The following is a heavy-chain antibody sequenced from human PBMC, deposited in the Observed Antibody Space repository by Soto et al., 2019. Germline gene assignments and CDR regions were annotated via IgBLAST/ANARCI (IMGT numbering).Heavy chain of an antibody. CDR1: GDSISTVDYF. CDR2: IYKSATT. Sequence: SETLSLTCSVSGDSISTVDYFWAWIRQPPGQALEYIGYIYKSATTYYNPSFESRVAISLDTSKSQFSLNVTSVTAADTAVYFCARGRYCLKGRCFPNWFDSWGQGTLVTVSS. CDR3: ARGRYCLKGRCFPNWFDS. V-gene: IGHV4-30-4*01. D-gene: IGHD2-15*01. J-gene: IGHJ5*01.